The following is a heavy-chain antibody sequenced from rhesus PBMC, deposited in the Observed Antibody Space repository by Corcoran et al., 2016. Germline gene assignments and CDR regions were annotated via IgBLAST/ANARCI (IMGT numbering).Heavy chain of an antibody. CDR2: MYGNSATT. D-gene: IGHD3-34*01. CDR1: GGPINEGLF. J-gene: IGHJ5-2*02. Sequence: QVQLPESGPGLGKPSETLSLTCVVSGGPINEGLFWNWLRQPPGKGLELVGNMYGNSATTYYNPSLKSRITISKDTSKNQFFLKLTSVTAADTAVYFCARVKYNSLDIWGRGVLVTVSS. CDR3: ARVKYNSLDI. V-gene: IGHV4S9*01.